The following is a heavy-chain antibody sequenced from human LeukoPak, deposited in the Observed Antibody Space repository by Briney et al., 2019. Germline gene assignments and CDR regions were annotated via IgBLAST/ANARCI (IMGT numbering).Heavy chain of an antibody. CDR2: IRYDGSNK. CDR3: AKERYSNYPFDN. V-gene: IGHV3-30*02. Sequence: GGSLRLSCAASGFTFSSYGMHWVRQAPGKGLEWVAFIRYDGSNKYYADSVKGRFTISRDNSKNTLYLQMNSLRAEDTAVYYCAKERYSNYPFDNWGQGTLVTVSS. J-gene: IGHJ4*02. CDR1: GFTFSSYG. D-gene: IGHD4-11*01.